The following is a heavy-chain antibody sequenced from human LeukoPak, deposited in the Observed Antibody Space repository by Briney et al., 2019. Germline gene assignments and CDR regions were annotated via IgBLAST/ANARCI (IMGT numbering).Heavy chain of an antibody. CDR2: IKQDGSEK. J-gene: IGHJ4*02. Sequence: GGSLRLSCAASGFTFSSYWMNWVRQAPGKGLEWVANIKQDGSEKYYVDSVKGRFTISRDNAKNSLFLQMNSLRAEDTAVYYCARGYGSGSYYPLHFDYWGQGTLVTVSS. CDR1: GFTFSSYW. V-gene: IGHV3-7*01. CDR3: ARGYGSGSYYPLHFDY. D-gene: IGHD3-10*01.